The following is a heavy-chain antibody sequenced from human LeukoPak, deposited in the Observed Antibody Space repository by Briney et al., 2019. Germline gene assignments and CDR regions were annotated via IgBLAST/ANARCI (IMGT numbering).Heavy chain of an antibody. J-gene: IGHJ1*01. CDR1: GGSISGYS. D-gene: IGHD2-15*01. V-gene: IGHV4-59*01. Sequence: PSETLSLTCTVSGGSISGYSWSWIRQPPGKGLEWIGYIYYSGTTNYNPSLKSRVTISVDTSKNQFSLKLSSVTAADTAVYYCAREDYCSGGSCYSGYFQHWGQGTLVTVSS. CDR2: IYYSGTT. CDR3: AREDYCSGGSCYSGYFQH.